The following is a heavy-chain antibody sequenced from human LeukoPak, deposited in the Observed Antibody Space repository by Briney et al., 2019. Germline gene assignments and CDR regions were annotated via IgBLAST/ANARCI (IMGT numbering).Heavy chain of an antibody. D-gene: IGHD3-16*02. Sequence: SETLSLTCDVSGSSVNSDQYWGWMRHSPGAGLEWIGSVHQTGSPYYNPSLGSRVSLSIDSTKNSFSLRLTSVAAADTAVYYCAMLRLGELSLLANAYDIWGQGTMVIVSS. CDR1: GSSVNSDQY. CDR2: VHQTGSP. CDR3: AMLRLGELSLLANAYDI. V-gene: IGHV4-38-2*01. J-gene: IGHJ3*02.